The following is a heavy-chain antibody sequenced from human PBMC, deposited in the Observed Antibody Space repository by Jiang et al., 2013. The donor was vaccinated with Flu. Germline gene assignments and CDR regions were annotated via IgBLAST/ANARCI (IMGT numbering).Heavy chain of an antibody. Sequence: STYYADSVKGRFTISRDNSKNTLYLQMNSLRAEDTAVYYCAKMRPKYYDSSGYYYGRTGPAGYWGQGTLVTVSS. D-gene: IGHD3-22*01. CDR3: AKMRPKYYDSSGYYYGRTGPAGY. J-gene: IGHJ4*02. CDR2: ST. V-gene: IGHV3-23*01.